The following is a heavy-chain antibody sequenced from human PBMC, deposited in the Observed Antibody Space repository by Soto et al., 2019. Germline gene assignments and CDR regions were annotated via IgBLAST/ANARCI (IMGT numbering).Heavy chain of an antibody. CDR3: ARERGVVVVAATPRSNNWFDP. V-gene: IGHV4-4*07. CDR1: GGPISSYY. D-gene: IGHD2-15*01. J-gene: IGHJ5*02. CDR2: IYTSGST. Sequence: PSETLSLTCTVSGGPISSYYWSWIRQPAGKGLEWIGRIYTSGSTNYNPSLKSRVTMSVDTSKNQFSLKLSSMTAADTAVYYCARERGVVVVAATPRSNNWFDPWGQGTLVTVSS.